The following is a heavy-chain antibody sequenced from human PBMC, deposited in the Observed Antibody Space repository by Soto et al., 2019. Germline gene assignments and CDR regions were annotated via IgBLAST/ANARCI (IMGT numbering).Heavy chain of an antibody. CDR3: AKVPSSSWHDLGPCDY. J-gene: IGHJ4*02. Sequence: GGSLRLSCAASGFTFSSYWMSWVRQAPGKGLEWVANIEQDGSEKYYVDSVKSRFTISRDNAKNTLYLQMNNVRAEDTDVYYCAKVPSSSWHDLGPCDYWGQGNLVTVSS. V-gene: IGHV3-7*03. CDR2: IEQDGSEK. CDR1: GFTFSSYW. D-gene: IGHD6-13*01.